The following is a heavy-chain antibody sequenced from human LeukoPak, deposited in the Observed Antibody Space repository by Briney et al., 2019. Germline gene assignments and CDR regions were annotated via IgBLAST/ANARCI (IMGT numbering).Heavy chain of an antibody. CDR1: GFRFTNAW. CDR3: VTDLGLTMIRGVLVS. V-gene: IGHV3-15*01. Sequence: GGSLRLSCADSGFRFTNAWLTWVRQAPGKGLEWVGRIKSKGDGETTDYAAPVKGRIIMSRDDSKATLYLQMNFLITEDTAVYYCVTDLGLTMIRGVLVSWGQGTLVTVSS. D-gene: IGHD3-10*01. J-gene: IGHJ4*02. CDR2: IKSKGDGETT.